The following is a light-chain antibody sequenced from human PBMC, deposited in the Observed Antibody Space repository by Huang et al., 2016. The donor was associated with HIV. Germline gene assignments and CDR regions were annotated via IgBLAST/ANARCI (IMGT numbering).Light chain of an antibody. CDR3: QQYDHCPVT. Sequence: EIRMTQSPATLSVSPGERATLSCRASQSVSTNLAWFLQTPGQAPRLLIYSASPRATDVPVGISGSGSGTEFTLTISNLQSEDFAVYFCQQYDHCPVTFGQGTKVEI. CDR2: SAS. J-gene: IGKJ1*01. V-gene: IGKV3-15*01. CDR1: QSVSTN.